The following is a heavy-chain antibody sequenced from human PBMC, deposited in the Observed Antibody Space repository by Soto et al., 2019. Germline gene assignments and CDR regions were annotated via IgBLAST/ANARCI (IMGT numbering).Heavy chain of an antibody. V-gene: IGHV4-31*03. Sequence: PSETLSLTCTVSGGSINSGGYYWSWIRQHPGKGLEWIGYIYYSGSTYYNPSLKSRVTISVDTSKNQFSLKLSSVTAADTAVYYCARDNSWSDGDDALAIWGQGTMVTVSS. CDR3: ARDNSWSDGDDALAI. CDR1: GGSINSGGYY. D-gene: IGHD1-26*01. CDR2: IYYSGST. J-gene: IGHJ3*02.